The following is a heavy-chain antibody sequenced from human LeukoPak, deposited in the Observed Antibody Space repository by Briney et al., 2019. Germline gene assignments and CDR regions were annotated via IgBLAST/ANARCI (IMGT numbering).Heavy chain of an antibody. J-gene: IGHJ4*02. CDR2: IFYSGST. V-gene: IGHV4-39*01. CDR1: GGSISSSSYY. Sequence: KPSETLSLTCTVSGGSISSSSYYWGWIRQSPGKGLEWIGTIFYSGSTYYNPSLKSRVTISVDTSKNQFSLKLSSVTATDTAVYYCASGGMCHQYNIDCWGQGILVTVSS. D-gene: IGHD3-16*01. CDR3: ASGGMCHQYNIDC.